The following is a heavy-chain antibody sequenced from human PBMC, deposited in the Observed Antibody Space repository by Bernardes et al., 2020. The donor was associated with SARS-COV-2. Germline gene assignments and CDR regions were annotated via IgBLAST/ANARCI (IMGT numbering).Heavy chain of an antibody. D-gene: IGHD2-2*01. CDR3: AADCSSTSCQSSLGYFYYYAMDV. V-gene: IGHV3-66*02. J-gene: IGHJ6*02. Sequence: GSLRLSCVASGFTVSSNYMSWVRQTPGQGLERVSLIYSGGTTVHADSVKGRFTISRDDSKNTLYLQMNSLRPEDTGVYYCAADCSSTSCQSSLGYFYYYAMDVWGQGTTVTVSS. CDR1: GFTVSSNY. CDR2: IYSGGTT.